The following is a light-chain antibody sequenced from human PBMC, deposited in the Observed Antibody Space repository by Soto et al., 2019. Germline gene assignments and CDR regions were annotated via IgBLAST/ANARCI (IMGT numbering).Light chain of an antibody. V-gene: IGKV3-20*01. CDR1: QSVSSSY. CDR2: GAS. CDR3: QQYGSSPFG. Sequence: EIVLTQSPGTLSLSPGERATLSCRASQSVSSSYLAWYQQKPGQAPRLLIYGASSRATGIPDRFSGSGSGTDLTLTISRLEPEDFAVYYCQQYGSSPFGFGPGTKVDI. J-gene: IGKJ3*01.